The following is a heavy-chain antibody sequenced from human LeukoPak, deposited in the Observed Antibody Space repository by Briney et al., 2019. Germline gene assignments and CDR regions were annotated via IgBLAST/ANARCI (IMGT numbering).Heavy chain of an antibody. Sequence: GGSLRLSCAASGLTFSNYAMNWVRQAPGKGLEWVSLISNSGDNTYYADSVKGRFTISRDNSKNTLSLQMNSLRAEDTAVYYCAKRGQPSNSYFFDYWGQGTLVTVSS. CDR2: ISNSGDNT. CDR1: GLTFSNYA. V-gene: IGHV3-23*01. J-gene: IGHJ4*02. D-gene: IGHD4-23*01. CDR3: AKRGQPSNSYFFDY.